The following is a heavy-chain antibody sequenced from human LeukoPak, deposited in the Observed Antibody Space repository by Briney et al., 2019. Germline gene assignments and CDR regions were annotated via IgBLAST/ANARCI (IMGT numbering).Heavy chain of an antibody. CDR3: AEDGPVDTAMSFDY. D-gene: IGHD5-18*01. J-gene: IGHJ4*02. Sequence: GGSLRLSCAASGFTFSSYGMHWVRQAPGKGLEWVAVISYDGSNKYYADSVKGRFTISRDNSKNTLYLQMSSLRAEDTAVYYCAEDGPVDTAMSFDYWGQGTLVTVSS. V-gene: IGHV3-30*18. CDR1: GFTFSSYG. CDR2: ISYDGSNK.